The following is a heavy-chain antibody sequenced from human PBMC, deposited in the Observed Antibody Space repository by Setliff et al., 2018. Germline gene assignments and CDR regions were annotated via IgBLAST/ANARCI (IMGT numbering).Heavy chain of an antibody. CDR1: GFTFSSYW. CDR3: AREGDSSGWYAGGEFDY. V-gene: IGHV3-64*02. J-gene: IGHJ4*02. D-gene: IGHD6-19*01. CDR2: ISSNGGST. Sequence: QPGGSLRLSCAASGFTFSSYWMHWVRQAPGKGLVWVSRISSNGGSTYYADSVKGRFTISRDNSKNTLYLQMGSLRAEDMAVYYCAREGDSSGWYAGGEFDYWGQGTLVTVSS.